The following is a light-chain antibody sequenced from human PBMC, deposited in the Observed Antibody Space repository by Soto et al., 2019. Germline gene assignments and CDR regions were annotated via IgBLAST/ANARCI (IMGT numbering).Light chain of an antibody. J-gene: IGKJ3*01. CDR3: QQLFMYPPT. V-gene: IGKV3-15*01. CDR1: QSVTSN. CDR2: RAS. Sequence: IVMTQSPATLSVSPGERVTLHCRASQSVTSNLAWYQHKPGQSPRLLSYRASARATGVPDRFSGSGSGTEFTLTVSSLQPEDLATYYCQQLFMYPPTFGPGTKVDI.